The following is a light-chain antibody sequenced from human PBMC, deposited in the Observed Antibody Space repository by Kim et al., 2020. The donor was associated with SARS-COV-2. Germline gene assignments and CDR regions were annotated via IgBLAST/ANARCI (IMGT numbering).Light chain of an antibody. CDR3: ATWDTSLSTLL. Sequence: GQKVTSSCSGSSSNIGNYYVSWYQQLPGTAPKLLIHDTHERPSGIPDRFSGSKSGSSATLAITGLQTGDEADYYCATWDTSLSTLLFGGGTQLTVL. V-gene: IGLV1-51*01. CDR2: DTH. J-gene: IGLJ3*02. CDR1: SSNIGNYY.